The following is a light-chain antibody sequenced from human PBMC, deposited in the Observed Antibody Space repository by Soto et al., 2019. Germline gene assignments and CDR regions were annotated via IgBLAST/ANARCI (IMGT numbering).Light chain of an antibody. CDR3: TSWTTSTSMI. CDR2: DVN. CDR1: SSDIGAYNF. J-gene: IGLJ2*01. V-gene: IGLV2-14*03. Sequence: QSALTQPASVSGSPGQSVTISCTGTSSDIGAYNFVSWYQQHTGKAPKLMIYDVNNRSSGVSNRFSGSKSGNSATLTSSGLQDEDESDYYCTSWTTSTSMIFGRGTKLTVL.